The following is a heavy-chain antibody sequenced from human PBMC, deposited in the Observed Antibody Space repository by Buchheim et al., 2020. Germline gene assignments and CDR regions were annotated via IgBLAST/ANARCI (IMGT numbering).Heavy chain of an antibody. D-gene: IGHD3-22*01. V-gene: IGHV3-23*01. J-gene: IGHJ1*01. CDR1: GFTFSSYA. CDR2: ISGRGGST. Sequence: EVQLLESGGGLVQPGGSLRLSCAASGFTFSSYAMSWVRQAPGKGLEWVSAISGRGGSTYYADSVKGRVTISRGNSKNTLYTQMNSLRAEDTAVYYCAKDPDDSSGYPEYFQHWGQGTL. CDR3: AKDPDDSSGYPEYFQH.